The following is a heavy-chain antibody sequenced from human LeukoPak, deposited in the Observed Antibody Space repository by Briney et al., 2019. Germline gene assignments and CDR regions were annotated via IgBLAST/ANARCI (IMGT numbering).Heavy chain of an antibody. D-gene: IGHD2-2*01. CDR3: ARTIVVVPAATSALDY. CDR2: ISYDGSNK. Sequence: GGSLRLSCAASGFTFSSYGMHWVRQAPGKGLEWVAVISYDGSNKYYADSVKGRFTISRDNSKNTLYLQMNSLRAEDTAVYYCARTIVVVPAATSALDYWGQGTLVTVSS. CDR1: GFTFSSYG. V-gene: IGHV3-30*03. J-gene: IGHJ4*02.